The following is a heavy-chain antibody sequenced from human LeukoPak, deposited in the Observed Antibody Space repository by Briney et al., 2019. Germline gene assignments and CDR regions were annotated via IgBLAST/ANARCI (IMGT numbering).Heavy chain of an antibody. CDR2: ISGTSKYI. J-gene: IGHJ5*02. CDR1: GFTFSYYS. CDR3: AREGLTSVIGFCS. D-gene: IGHD2-15*01. Sequence: GGSLRLSCAASGFTFSYYSMNWVRQAPGKGLEWVSSISGTSKYIFYGDSVKGRFTVSRDNANNSLYLQMDSVRADDTAVYYCAREGLTSVIGFCSWGQGTLVTVSS. V-gene: IGHV3-21*01.